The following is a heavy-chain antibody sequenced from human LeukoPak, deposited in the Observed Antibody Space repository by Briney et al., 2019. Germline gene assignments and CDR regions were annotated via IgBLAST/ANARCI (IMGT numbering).Heavy chain of an antibody. CDR1: GGSISSYY. Sequence: SETLSLTCTVSGGSISSYYWSWIRQPPGKGLGWIGYIYYSGSTNYNPSLKSRVTISVDTSKNQFSLKLSSVTAADTAVYYCQAQQSGPGGWFDPWGQGTLVTVSS. CDR2: IYYSGST. V-gene: IGHV4-59*01. CDR3: QAQQSGPGGWFDP. D-gene: IGHD3-10*01. J-gene: IGHJ5*02.